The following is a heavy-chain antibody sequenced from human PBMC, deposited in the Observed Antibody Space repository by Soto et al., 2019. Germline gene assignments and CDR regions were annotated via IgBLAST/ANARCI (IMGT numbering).Heavy chain of an antibody. CDR3: ATARGDSGDY. J-gene: IGHJ4*02. CDR2: ISYDGSNK. Sequence: PGWSLRLSCAASGFTFSSYGMHWVRQAPGKGLEWVAFISYDGSNKYYADSVKGRFTISRDNSKNTLYLQMNSLRAEDTAVYYCATARGDSGDYWGQGTLVTVS. D-gene: IGHD3-10*01. CDR1: GFTFSSYG. V-gene: IGHV3-30*03.